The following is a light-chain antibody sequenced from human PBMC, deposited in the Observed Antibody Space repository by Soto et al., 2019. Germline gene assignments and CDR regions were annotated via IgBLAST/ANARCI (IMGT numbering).Light chain of an antibody. J-gene: IGLJ2*01. V-gene: IGLV1-44*01. CDR2: SNN. Sequence: QSVLTQPPSASGTPGQRVTISCSGGSSNIGSNTVNWYQQLPGTAPKLLIYSNNQRPSGVPDRFSGSKSGTSASLAISGLRSEDEADYYCAAWDDSLSGHVVFGGGTKLTVL. CDR1: SSNIGSNT. CDR3: AAWDDSLSGHVV.